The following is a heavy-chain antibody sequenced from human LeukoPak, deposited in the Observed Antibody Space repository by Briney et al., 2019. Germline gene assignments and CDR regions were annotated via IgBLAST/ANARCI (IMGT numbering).Heavy chain of an antibody. CDR2: IRYDGSNK. CDR1: GFTFSSYG. D-gene: IGHD2-2*01. J-gene: IGHJ4*02. CDR3: AKDRQPIVVVPAAVDY. Sequence: GGSLRLSCAASGFTFSSYGTHWVRQAPGKGLEWVSFIRYDGSNKYYADSVKGRFTISRDNSKNTLYLQMNSLRAEDTAVYYCAKDRQPIVVVPAAVDYWGQGTLVTVSS. V-gene: IGHV3-30*02.